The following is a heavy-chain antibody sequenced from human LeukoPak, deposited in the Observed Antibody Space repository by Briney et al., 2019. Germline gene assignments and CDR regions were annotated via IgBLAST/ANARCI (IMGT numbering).Heavy chain of an antibody. CDR3: ARDRREWLVKGYFDY. CDR1: GFTFSNFG. CDR2: IKQDGSEK. Sequence: GGSLRLSCAASGFTFSNFGMHWVRQAPGKGLEWVANIKQDGSEKYYVDSVKGRFTISRDNAKNSLYLQMNSLRAEDTAVYYCARDRREWLVKGYFDYWGQGTLVTVSS. V-gene: IGHV3-7*01. J-gene: IGHJ4*02. D-gene: IGHD6-19*01.